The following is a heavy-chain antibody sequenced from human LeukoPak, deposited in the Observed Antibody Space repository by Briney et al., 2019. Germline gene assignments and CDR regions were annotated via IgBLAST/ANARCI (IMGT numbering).Heavy chain of an antibody. CDR1: VFTFSIYE. D-gene: IGHD2-2*01. CDR2: ISSSGSAI. CDR3: ARGRYCSSTSCSGDY. V-gene: IGHV3-48*03. Sequence: PGGSLRLSCAASVFTFSIYEMNWVRQAPGKGLEWVSFISSSGSAIYYADSVKGRFTISRDNAKHSLYLQMNSLRHGDTAVYYCARGRYCSSTSCSGDYWGQGTLVTVSS. J-gene: IGHJ4*02.